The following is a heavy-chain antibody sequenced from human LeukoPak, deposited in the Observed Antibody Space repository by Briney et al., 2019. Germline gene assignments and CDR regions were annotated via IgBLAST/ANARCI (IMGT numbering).Heavy chain of an antibody. D-gene: IGHD1/OR15-1a*01. CDR3: TTNTFASY. J-gene: IGHJ4*02. CDR1: GFTFSKAW. V-gene: IGHV3-15*01. CDR2: IKSISDGGTT. Sequence: GGSLRLSCAASGFTFSKAWMSWVRQAPGKVLEWVGRIKSISDGGTTDYAAPVKGRFTISRDDSKNVLYLQMNSLKTEDTAVYYCTTNTFASYWGQGTLVTVSS.